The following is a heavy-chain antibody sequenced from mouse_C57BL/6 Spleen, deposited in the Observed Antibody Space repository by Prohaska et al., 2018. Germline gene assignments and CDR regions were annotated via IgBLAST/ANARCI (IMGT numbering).Heavy chain of an antibody. CDR2: ISPGDGDT. CDR1: GYAFSSSW. J-gene: IGHJ2*01. Sequence: KISCNASGYAFSSSWMNWVKQRPGQGLVWIGRISPGDGDTNYNGKFKGKATLTEDKSSSAAYMKRSSLTSEDAAVYFCARGYGSFDYWGKGTTLTVSS. D-gene: IGHD2-1*01. CDR3: ARGYGSFDY. V-gene: IGHV1-82*01.